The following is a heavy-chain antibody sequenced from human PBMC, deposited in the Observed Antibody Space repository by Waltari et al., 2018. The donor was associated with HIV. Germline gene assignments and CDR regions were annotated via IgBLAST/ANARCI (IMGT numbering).Heavy chain of an antibody. CDR2: ISTYDTNT. CDR1: GYTFTHYG. J-gene: IGHJ6*02. Sequence: QAQLVQSGVEVKKPGASVKVSCKASGYTFTHYGISWVRQAPGQGLEWMGWISTYDTNTNYAQKLQDRVTLTTDTSTGTAYMELASLRSDDTAVYYCARDRWFGESHYYYYYGMDVWGQGTTVTVSS. D-gene: IGHD3-10*01. V-gene: IGHV1-18*01. CDR3: ARDRWFGESHYYYYYGMDV.